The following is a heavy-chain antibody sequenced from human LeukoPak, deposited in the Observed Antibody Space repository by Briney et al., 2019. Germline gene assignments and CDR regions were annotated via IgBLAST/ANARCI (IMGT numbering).Heavy chain of an antibody. J-gene: IGHJ4*02. V-gene: IGHV1-8*01. CDR2: VSPDSGDT. Sequence: ASVKVSCKASGYTFTNNDINWVRQATGQGIEWMGWVSPDSGDTGYAPNFRGRVTMTTDTSINTAYMELASLTSEDTAIYYCTRGRAAGDWGQGTLVTVSS. CDR1: GYTFTNND. D-gene: IGHD6-19*01. CDR3: TRGRAAGD.